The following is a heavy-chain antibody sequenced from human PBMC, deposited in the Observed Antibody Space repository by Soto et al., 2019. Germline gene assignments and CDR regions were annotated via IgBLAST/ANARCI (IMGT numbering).Heavy chain of an antibody. Sequence: GESLKISCKGSGYSFTSYWIGWVRQMPGKGLEWMGIIYPGDSDTRYSPSFQGQVTISADKSISTAYLQWSSLKASDTAMYYCAREIIAAAGTDYYYYGMDVWGKGTRVTVS. J-gene: IGHJ6*04. CDR2: IYPGDSDT. CDR1: GYSFTSYW. D-gene: IGHD6-13*01. CDR3: AREIIAAAGTDYYYYGMDV. V-gene: IGHV5-51*01.